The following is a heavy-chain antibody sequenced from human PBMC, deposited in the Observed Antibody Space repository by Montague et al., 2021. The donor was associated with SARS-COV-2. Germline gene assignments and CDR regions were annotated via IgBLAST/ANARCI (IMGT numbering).Heavy chain of an antibody. V-gene: IGHV4-34*01. CDR1: GGSFSGYY. J-gene: IGHJ4*02. D-gene: IGHD3-9*01. CDR2: INHSGST. Sequence: SETLSLTCAIYGGSFSGYYWSWIRQPPGKGLEWIGEINHSGSTNYNPSLESQVTISVDTSKNQFSLKLSSVAAADTAVYYCARGHYDILTGYDEYYFDYWGQGTLVTVSS. CDR3: ARGHYDILTGYDEYYFDY.